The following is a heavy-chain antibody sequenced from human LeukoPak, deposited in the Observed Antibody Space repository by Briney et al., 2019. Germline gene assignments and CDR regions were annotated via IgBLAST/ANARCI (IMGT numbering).Heavy chain of an antibody. CDR2: MNPNSGNT. V-gene: IGHV1-8*01. J-gene: IGHJ6*02. CDR1: GYTFTSYD. CDR3: ARGAAAGKGPLAHYYYGMDV. D-gene: IGHD6-13*01. Sequence: ASVKVSCKASGYTFTSYDINWVRQATGQGLEWMGWMNPNSGNTGYAQKFQGRVTITADESTSTAYMELSSLRSEDTAVYYCARGAAAGKGPLAHYYYGMDVWGQGTTVTVSS.